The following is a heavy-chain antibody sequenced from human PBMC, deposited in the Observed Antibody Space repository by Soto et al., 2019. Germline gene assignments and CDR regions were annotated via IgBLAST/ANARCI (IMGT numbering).Heavy chain of an antibody. CDR1: GYTLTELS. J-gene: IGHJ4*02. CDR2: FDPEDGET. D-gene: IGHD2-15*01. V-gene: IGHV1-24*01. Sequence: ASVKVSCKVSGYTLTELSMHWVRQAPGKGLEWMGGFDPEDGETIYAQKFQGRVTMTEDTSTDTAYMELSSLRSEDTAVYYCATRLCSGGSCYSYYIDYWGQATLVTVSS. CDR3: ATRLCSGGSCYSYYIDY.